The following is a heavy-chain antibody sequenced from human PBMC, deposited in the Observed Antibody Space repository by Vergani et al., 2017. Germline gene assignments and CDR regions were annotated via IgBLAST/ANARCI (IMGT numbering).Heavy chain of an antibody. V-gene: IGHV1-69*01. D-gene: IGHD3-9*01. CDR1: GGTFSSYA. Sequence: QVQLVQSGAEVKKPGSSVKVSCKASGGTFSSYAISWVRQAPGQGLEWMGGIIPIFGTANYAQKFQGRVTITADESTSTAYMELSSLRSEDTAVYYCARDLAYYXILTGYYPYYYYMDVWGKGTTVTVSS. CDR2: IIPIFGTA. J-gene: IGHJ6*03. CDR3: ARDLAYYXILTGYYPYYYYMDV.